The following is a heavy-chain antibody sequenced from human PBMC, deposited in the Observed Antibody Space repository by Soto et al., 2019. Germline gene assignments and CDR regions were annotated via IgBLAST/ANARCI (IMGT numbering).Heavy chain of an antibody. CDR2: TYYRSKWYN. V-gene: IGHV6-1*01. CDR3: ARAYSSYDFWSGYQPDAFDI. Sequence: SQTLSLTCAISGDSVSSNSAAWNWIRQSPSRGLEWLGRTYYRSKWYNDYAVSVKSRITINPDTSKNQFSLQLNSVTPEDTAVYYCARAYSSYDFWSGYQPDAFDIWGQGTMVTVSS. CDR1: GDSVSSNSAA. D-gene: IGHD3-3*01. J-gene: IGHJ3*02.